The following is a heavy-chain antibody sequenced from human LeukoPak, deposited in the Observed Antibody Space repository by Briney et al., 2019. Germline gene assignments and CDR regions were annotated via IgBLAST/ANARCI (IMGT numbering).Heavy chain of an antibody. CDR3: VSFYETN. D-gene: IGHD2-2*01. J-gene: IGHJ4*02. CDR2: VNSDGSWS. V-gene: IGHV3-74*01. Sequence: GGSLRLSCAASGNYWMHWVRQAPGKGLVWVSHVNSDGSWSSHADSVKGRFTISKDNAKNTVYLQMNNLRTEDTAVYYCVSFYETNWGRGTLVTVSS. CDR1: GNYW.